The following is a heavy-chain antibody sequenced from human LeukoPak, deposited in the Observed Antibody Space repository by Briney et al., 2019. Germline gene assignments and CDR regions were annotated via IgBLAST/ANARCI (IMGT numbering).Heavy chain of an antibody. V-gene: IGHV3-7*04. CDR3: ARALGNSTGDY. J-gene: IGHJ4*02. CDR1: GFTFNIFW. CDR2: IKHDGSEE. D-gene: IGHD7-27*01. Sequence: PGGSLRLSCAASGFTFNIFWMSWVRQAPGKGLEWVANIKHDGSEEYYGDSVRGRFTISRDNAKNSLILQMDSLRGEDTAVYYCARALGNSTGDYWGLGTLVTVSS.